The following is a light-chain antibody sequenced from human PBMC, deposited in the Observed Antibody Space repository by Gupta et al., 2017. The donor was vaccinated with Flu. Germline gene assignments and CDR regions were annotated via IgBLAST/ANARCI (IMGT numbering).Light chain of an antibody. V-gene: IGKV1-33*01. CDR1: HDIGNY. CDR3: QQQDS. CDR2: EAS. Sequence: DIQMTQSPSSLSASVGDRVTITSHASHDIGNYLNWYPQKPGKAHRLLIYEASYLETGVPSRFSGSRSGKDITCNSSSLQAEDSETCDGQQQDSFGQGTKVDIK. J-gene: IGKJ2*03.